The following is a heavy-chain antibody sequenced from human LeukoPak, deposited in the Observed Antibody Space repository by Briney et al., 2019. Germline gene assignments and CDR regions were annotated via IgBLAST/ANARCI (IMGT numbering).Heavy chain of an antibody. J-gene: IGHJ1*01. CDR2: INPSGGST. CDR3: ARRMNYDSRVFQH. CDR1: GYTFTSYY. Sequence: ASVKVSCKASGYTFTSYYMHWVRQAPGQGLEWMGIINPSGGSTSYAQKFQGRVTMTRNTSINTAYMELSSLTSEDTAVYYCARRMNYDSRVFQHWGQGTLVTVSS. V-gene: IGHV1-46*01. D-gene: IGHD3-22*01.